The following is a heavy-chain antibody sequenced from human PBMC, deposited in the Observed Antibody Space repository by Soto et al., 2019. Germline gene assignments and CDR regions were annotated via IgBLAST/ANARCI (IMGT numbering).Heavy chain of an antibody. CDR3: VKEFGVAGSSYESFFDY. CDR2: VSYDGGTK. D-gene: IGHD5-18*01. J-gene: IGHJ4*02. CDR1: GFTLSSHG. V-gene: IGHV3-30*18. Sequence: QVQLVESGGGVVQPGGSLRLSCAASGFTLSSHGMQWVRQAPGKGLEWVAVVSYDGGTKYYADSVKGRFTISRDNSKNTLYLQMNSLRAEDTAVYYRVKEFGVAGSSYESFFDYWGQGTLVTVSS.